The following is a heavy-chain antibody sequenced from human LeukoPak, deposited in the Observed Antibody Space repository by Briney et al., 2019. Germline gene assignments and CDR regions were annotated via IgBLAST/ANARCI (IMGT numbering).Heavy chain of an antibody. J-gene: IGHJ4*02. CDR3: ATGTAYCGGDCYSANFDY. D-gene: IGHD2-21*02. Sequence: ASVKVSCKVSGYTLTELSMHWVRQAPGKGLEWMGSFDPEDGETIYAQKFQGRVTMTEDTSTDTAYMELSSLRSEDTAVYYCATGTAYCGGDCYSANFDYWGQGTLVTVSS. CDR1: GYTLTELS. CDR2: FDPEDGET. V-gene: IGHV1-24*01.